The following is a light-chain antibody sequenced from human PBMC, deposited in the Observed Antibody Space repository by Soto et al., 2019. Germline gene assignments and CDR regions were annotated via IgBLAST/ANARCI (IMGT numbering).Light chain of an antibody. CDR1: QSVGSS. CDR3: QQRSLLLT. V-gene: IGKV3-11*01. Sequence: EIVLTQSPATLSLSPGERATLSCRTSQSVGSSLAWYQQKPGQPPRLLIYDSSNRATGIPGRFSGSGSGTDFTLTISSLEPADFAVYYCQQRSLLLTFGGGTKV. J-gene: IGKJ4*01. CDR2: DSS.